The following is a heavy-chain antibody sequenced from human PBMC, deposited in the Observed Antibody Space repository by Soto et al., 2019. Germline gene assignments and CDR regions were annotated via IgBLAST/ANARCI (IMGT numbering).Heavy chain of an antibody. Sequence: PSETLSLTCAVYGGSFSGYYWTWIRQPPGKGLEWIGEINHSGSTNCNPSLKSRVTISVDTSKNQFSLKLSSVTAADTAVYYCARRYGGTFDYWGQGTLVTAPQ. J-gene: IGHJ4*02. V-gene: IGHV4-34*01. CDR2: INHSGST. CDR1: GGSFSGYY. D-gene: IGHD2-15*01. CDR3: ARRYGGTFDY.